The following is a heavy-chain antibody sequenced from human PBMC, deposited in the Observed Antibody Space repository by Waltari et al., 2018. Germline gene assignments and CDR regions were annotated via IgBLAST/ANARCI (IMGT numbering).Heavy chain of an antibody. D-gene: IGHD2-2*01. CDR1: GFTFSSYW. Sequence: EVQLVESGGGLVQPGGSLRLSCAASGFTFSSYWMHWVRQAPGKGLVWVSRINGGGSSTSYADSVKGRFTISRDNAKNTLYLQMNSLRAEDTAVYYWSREDCSSTSCYSFDYWGQGTLVTVSS. J-gene: IGHJ4*02. CDR3: SREDCSSTSCYSFDY. CDR2: INGGGSST. V-gene: IGHV3-74*01.